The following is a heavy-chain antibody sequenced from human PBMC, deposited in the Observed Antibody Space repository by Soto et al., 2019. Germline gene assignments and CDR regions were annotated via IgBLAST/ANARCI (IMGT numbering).Heavy chain of an antibody. J-gene: IGHJ5*02. CDR1: GGSISSGGYS. CDR3: ARVGRGAAAGTRAWFWFDP. V-gene: IGHV4-30-2*01. D-gene: IGHD6-13*01. Sequence: SSETLSLTCAVSGGSISSGGYSWSWIRQPPGKGLEWIGYIYHSGSTYYNPSLKSRVTISVDRSKNQFSLKLSSVTAADTAVYYCARVGRGAAAGTRAWFWFDPWGQGTLVTVSS. CDR2: IYHSGST.